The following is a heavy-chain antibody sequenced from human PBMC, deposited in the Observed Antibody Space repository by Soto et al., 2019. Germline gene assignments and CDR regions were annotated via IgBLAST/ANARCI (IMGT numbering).Heavy chain of an antibody. Sequence: QVQLVESGGGVVQPGRSLRLSCAASGFTFSSYGMHWVRQAPGKGLEWVAVIWYDGSNKYYADSVKGRFTISRDNSKNTLYLQMNSLRAEDTAVYYCAREADIVVVVAGGLDVWGKGTTVTVSS. V-gene: IGHV3-33*01. CDR3: AREADIVVVVAGGLDV. CDR2: IWYDGSNK. J-gene: IGHJ6*04. CDR1: GFTFSSYG. D-gene: IGHD2-15*01.